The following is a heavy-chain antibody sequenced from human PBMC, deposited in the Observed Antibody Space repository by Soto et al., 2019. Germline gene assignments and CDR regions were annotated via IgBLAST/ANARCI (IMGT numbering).Heavy chain of an antibody. CDR1: GFTFSDYY. J-gene: IGHJ4*02. V-gene: IGHV3-11*06. CDR3: ARGVGGSYYYFDY. CDR2: ISSSSSYT. D-gene: IGHD1-26*01. Sequence: GGSLRLSCAASGFTFSDYYMSWIRQAPGKGLEWVSYISSSSSYTNYADSVKGRFTISRDNAKNSLYLQMNSLRAEDTAVYYCARGVGGSYYYFDYWGQGTLVTVSS.